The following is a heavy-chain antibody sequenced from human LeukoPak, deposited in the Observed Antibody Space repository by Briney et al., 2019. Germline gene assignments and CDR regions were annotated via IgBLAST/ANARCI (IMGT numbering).Heavy chain of an antibody. V-gene: IGHV4-31*03. Sequence: TLSLTCTVSGVSISSGGYYWSWIRQLPGKGLEWIGDIYYSGTTHYNPSLQSRVTISVDTSDNQFSLKLSSVTAADTAVYYCASSFFYDGRGFWNWFDPWGQGTLVTVSS. CDR2: IYYSGTT. CDR1: GVSISSGGYY. J-gene: IGHJ5*02. D-gene: IGHD3-22*01. CDR3: ASSFFYDGRGFWNWFDP.